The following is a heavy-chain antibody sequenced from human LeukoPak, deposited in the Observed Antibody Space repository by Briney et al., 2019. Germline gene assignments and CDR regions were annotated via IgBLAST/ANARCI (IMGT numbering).Heavy chain of an antibody. CDR2: IYYSGST. CDR3: ARGYKRWLQPYYFDY. V-gene: IGHV4-59*12. J-gene: IGHJ4*02. Sequence: KPSETLSLTCTVYAASISSYYWSWVRQPPGKGMEWIGYIYYSGSTNYNPSLKSRVTISVDTSKNQFSLKLSSVTAADTAVYYCARGYKRWLQPYYFDYWGQGTLVTVSS. CDR1: AASISSYY. D-gene: IGHD5-24*01.